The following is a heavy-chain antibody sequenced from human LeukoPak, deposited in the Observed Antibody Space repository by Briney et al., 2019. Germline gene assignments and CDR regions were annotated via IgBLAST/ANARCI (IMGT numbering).Heavy chain of an antibody. CDR1: GYTFGSYW. CDR3: AREANTAFDY. Sequence: GGSLRLSCVASGYTFGSYWMQWVRQAPGKGLVWVSRINYDGTSATYADSVKGRFTVSRDNGKKTVSLQINSLRPDDTAVYYCAREANTAFDYWVQGTLVTVSS. CDR2: INYDGTSA. V-gene: IGHV3-74*01. J-gene: IGHJ4*02. D-gene: IGHD2/OR15-2a*01.